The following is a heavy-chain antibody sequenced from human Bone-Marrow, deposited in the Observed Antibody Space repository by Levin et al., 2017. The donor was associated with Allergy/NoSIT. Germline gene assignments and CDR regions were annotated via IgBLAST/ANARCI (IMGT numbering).Heavy chain of an antibody. CDR3: ARLADYVWGSYRTDFDY. CDR2: VYYSGTT. CDR1: GDSVGSSRYY. J-gene: IGHJ4*01. V-gene: IGHV4-39*01. Sequence: SETLSLTCSVSGDSVGSSRYYWGWVRQPPGKGLQWIGTVYYSGTTDYNPSLKSRVATSLDTSKNQFSLQLASVTAADTAVYYCARLADYVWGSYRTDFDYWGHGVLVTVSS. D-gene: IGHD3-16*02.